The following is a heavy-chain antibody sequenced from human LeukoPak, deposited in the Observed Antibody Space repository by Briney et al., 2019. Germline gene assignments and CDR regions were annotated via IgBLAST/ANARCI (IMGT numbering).Heavy chain of an antibody. V-gene: IGHV3-30*02. D-gene: IGHD2-2*01. CDR1: GFTFSSYG. CDR2: IRYDGSNK. J-gene: IGHJ4*02. CDR3: AKELEKCSSTSCSHY. Sequence: GGSLRLSCAASGFTFSSYGMHWVRQAPGKGLEWVAFIRYDGSNKYYADSVKGRFTISRDNSKNTLYLQMNSVRAEDTAVYYCAKELEKCSSTSCSHYWGQGTLVTVSS.